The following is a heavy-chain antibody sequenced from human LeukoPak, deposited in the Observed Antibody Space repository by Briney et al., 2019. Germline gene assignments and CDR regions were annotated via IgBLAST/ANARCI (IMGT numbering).Heavy chain of an antibody. CDR2: ITASGTAM. CDR3: ASSGSYRFDY. Sequence: QPGGSLRLSCAASGFTFSSYSMNWVRQAPGKGLEWVSHITASGTAMFYADSVKGRFTISRDNAKNSLYLQINSLRDEDTAVYYCASSGSYRFDYWGQGTLVTVSP. CDR1: GFTFSSYS. V-gene: IGHV3-48*02. J-gene: IGHJ4*02. D-gene: IGHD1-26*01.